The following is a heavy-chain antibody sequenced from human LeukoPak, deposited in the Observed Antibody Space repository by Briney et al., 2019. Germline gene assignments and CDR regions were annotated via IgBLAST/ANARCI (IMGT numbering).Heavy chain of an antibody. Sequence: GRSLRLSWAAYGFTFKIYAMSWVRQVPGRGLEWVSTISGSGDNTYYVDSVEGRFTISRDNSKNTLYLQMNSLRSEDTAIYYCAKRVQWFGEFDFWGQGTLVTVSS. CDR1: GFTFKIYA. CDR2: ISGSGDNT. CDR3: AKRVQWFGEFDF. V-gene: IGHV3-23*01. D-gene: IGHD2-21*01. J-gene: IGHJ4*02.